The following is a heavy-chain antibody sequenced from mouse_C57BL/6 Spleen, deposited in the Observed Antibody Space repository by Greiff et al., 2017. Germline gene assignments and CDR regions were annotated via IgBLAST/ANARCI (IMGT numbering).Heavy chain of an antibody. CDR2: IDPNSGGT. Sequence: QVQLQQPGAELVKPGASVKLSCKASGYTFTSYWMHWVKQRPGRGLEWIGRIDPNSGGTKYNEKFKSKATLTVDKPSSPAYMQLSSLTSEDSAVYYCAREEGFDCYGSSPFAYWGQGTLVTVSA. V-gene: IGHV1-72*01. CDR1: GYTFTSYW. J-gene: IGHJ3*01. D-gene: IGHD1-1*01. CDR3: AREEGFDCYGSSPFAY.